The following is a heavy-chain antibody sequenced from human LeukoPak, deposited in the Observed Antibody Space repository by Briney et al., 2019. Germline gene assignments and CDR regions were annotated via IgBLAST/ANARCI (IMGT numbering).Heavy chain of an antibody. J-gene: IGHJ4*02. D-gene: IGHD5-18*01. Sequence: SSETLSLTCTVSGGSISTYYWSWIRQPPGKGLDWIGYIYYSGSTNYNPSLKSRVTISVDTSKNQFSLRLSSVTAADTAVYFCARGGYSYDSPFDYWGQGTLVTVSS. CDR2: IYYSGST. CDR3: ARGGYSYDSPFDY. V-gene: IGHV4-59*01. CDR1: GGSISTYY.